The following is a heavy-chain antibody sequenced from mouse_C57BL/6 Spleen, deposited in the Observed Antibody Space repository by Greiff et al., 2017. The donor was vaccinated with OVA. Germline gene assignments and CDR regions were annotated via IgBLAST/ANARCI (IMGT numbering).Heavy chain of an antibody. CDR1: GYTFSDYY. V-gene: IGHV5-12*01. CDR3: ARGAYYRGLRGGFAY. Sequence: EVKLVESGGGLVQPGGSLKLSCEASGYTFSDYYMYWVRQTPEKRLEWVAYISNGGGSTYYPDTVKGRFTISRDNAKNTLYLQMSRLKSEDTAMYYCARGAYYRGLRGGFAYWGQGTRVTGSA. CDR2: ISNGGGST. J-gene: IGHJ3*01. D-gene: IGHD2-14*01.